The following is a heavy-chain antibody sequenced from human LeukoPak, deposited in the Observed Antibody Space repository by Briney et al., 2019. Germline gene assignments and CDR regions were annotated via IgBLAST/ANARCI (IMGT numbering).Heavy chain of an antibody. CDR1: GYSFTRYW. J-gene: IGHJ4*02. CDR2: IYPGDSDT. D-gene: IGHD3-22*01. Sequence: GESLKNSCKGSGYSFTRYWIGWVRQMPGKGLEWMGIIYPGDSDTRYSPSFQGQVTISADKSISTAYLQWSSLKASDTAMYYCARLMYYYDSSGYYSQYFDYWGQGTLVTVSS. CDR3: ARLMYYYDSSGYYSQYFDY. V-gene: IGHV5-51*01.